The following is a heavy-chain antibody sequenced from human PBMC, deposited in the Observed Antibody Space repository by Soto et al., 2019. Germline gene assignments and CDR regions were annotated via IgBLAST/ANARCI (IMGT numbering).Heavy chain of an antibody. J-gene: IGHJ6*02. Sequence: QVQLQESGPGLVKPSQTLSLTCTVSGGSISSGGYYWSWIRQHPGKGLEWIGYIYYSGSTYYNPSLKSRVTISVDTSKNQFSLKLSSVTAADTAVYYCAREGYYYGSGSYYDYYYGMDVWGQGTTVTVSS. D-gene: IGHD3-10*01. CDR3: AREGYYYGSGSYYDYYYGMDV. V-gene: IGHV4-31*03. CDR2: IYYSGST. CDR1: GGSISSGGYY.